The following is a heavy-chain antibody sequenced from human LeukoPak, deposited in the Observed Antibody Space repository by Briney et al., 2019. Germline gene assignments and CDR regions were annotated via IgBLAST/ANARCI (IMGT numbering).Heavy chain of an antibody. J-gene: IGHJ6*02. D-gene: IGHD3-10*01. CDR1: GYTFTSYD. CDR3: ARAPSRGYYYGSGSPYGMDV. CDR2: MNPNSGNT. V-gene: IGHV1-8*01. Sequence: GASVKVSCKASGYTFTSYDINWVRQATGQGLEWMGWMNPNSGNTGCAQKFQGRVTMTRNTSISTAYMELSSLRSEDTAVYYCARAPSRGYYYGSGSPYGMDVWGQGTTVTVSS.